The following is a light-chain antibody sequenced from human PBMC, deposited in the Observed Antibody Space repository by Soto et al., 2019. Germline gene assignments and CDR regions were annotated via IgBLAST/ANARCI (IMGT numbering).Light chain of an antibody. CDR1: TPPFGRNS. CDR3: RAWDDTLRGCV. J-gene: IGLJ3*02. V-gene: IGLV1-44*01. Sequence: ISCSGGTPPFGRNSGHWYHLLPGLAPKHLIHGSFPRSSGVHDRFSVSKSDTSASLAISRLQSEDEAEYSCRAWDDTLRGCVFGGGTKVTVL. CDR2: GSF.